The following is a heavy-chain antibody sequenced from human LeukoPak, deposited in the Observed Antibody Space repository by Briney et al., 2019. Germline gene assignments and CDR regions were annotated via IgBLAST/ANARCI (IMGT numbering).Heavy chain of an antibody. Sequence: SETLSLTCTVSGCSISRYCWNWIRQPPGKGLEWIGYIYYTGDTNYTPSLKSRVTISVDTSNTQFSLKLPSVTAADTAVYYCARDRGYSGYDYYGMDVWGQGTTVTVSS. CDR2: IYYTGDT. V-gene: IGHV4-59*01. J-gene: IGHJ6*02. CDR3: ARDRGYSGYDYYGMDV. CDR1: GCSISRYC. D-gene: IGHD5-12*01.